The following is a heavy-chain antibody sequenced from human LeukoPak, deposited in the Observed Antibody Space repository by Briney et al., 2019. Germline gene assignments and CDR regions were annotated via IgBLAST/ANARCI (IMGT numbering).Heavy chain of an antibody. V-gene: IGHV3-30*18. J-gene: IGHJ6*02. D-gene: IGHD6-19*01. CDR3: AKDFEGSGWYHYYYGMDV. CDR2: ISYDGSNK. Sequence: GGSLRLSCAASGFTFSSYGMHWVRQAPGKGLEWVAVISYDGSNKYYADSVKGRFTISRDNSKNTLYLQMDSLRAEDTAVYYCAKDFEGSGWYHYYYGMDVGGQGTTVTVSS. CDR1: GFTFSSYG.